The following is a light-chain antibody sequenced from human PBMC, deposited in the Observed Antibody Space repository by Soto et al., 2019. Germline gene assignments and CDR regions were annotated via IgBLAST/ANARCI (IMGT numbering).Light chain of an antibody. CDR2: EGS. CDR3: CSYAGSSTWV. CDR1: SSDVGSYNL. Sequence: QSVLTQPASVSGSPGQSITISCTGTSSDVGSYNLVSWYQQHPGKAPKLMIYEGSKRPSGVSNRFSGSKSGNTASLTISGLKAEDEADYYCCSYAGSSTWVFGGVTKLTVL. V-gene: IGLV2-23*01. J-gene: IGLJ3*02.